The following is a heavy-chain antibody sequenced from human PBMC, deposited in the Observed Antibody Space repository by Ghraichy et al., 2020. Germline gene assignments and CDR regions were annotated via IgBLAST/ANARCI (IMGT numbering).Heavy chain of an antibody. CDR1: GDSFNSGSFY. D-gene: IGHD6-13*01. CDR2: IAYSGAT. CDR3: ARGGSWYRFDS. J-gene: IGHJ4*02. Sequence: SQTLSLTCTVSGDSFNSGSFYWGWIRQVPGKGLQWLGYIAYSGATYFTPSLRGRLTLSMDTSKGRLSLNLSSVTAADTALYHCARGGSWYRFDSWGQGTLVTVSS. V-gene: IGHV4-31*03.